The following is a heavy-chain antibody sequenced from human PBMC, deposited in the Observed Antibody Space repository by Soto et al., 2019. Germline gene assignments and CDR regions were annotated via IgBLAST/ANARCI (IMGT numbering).Heavy chain of an antibody. V-gene: IGHV4-4*02. D-gene: IGHD5-12*01. CDR2: IYHSGST. Sequence: SETLSLTCAVSGGSISSSNWWSWVRQPPGKGLEWIGEIYHSGSTNYNPSLKSRVTISVDKSKNQFSLKLSSVTAADTAVYYCAGGEMATIGSIDYWGQGTLVTVSS. CDR3: AGGEMATIGSIDY. CDR1: GGSISSSNW. J-gene: IGHJ4*02.